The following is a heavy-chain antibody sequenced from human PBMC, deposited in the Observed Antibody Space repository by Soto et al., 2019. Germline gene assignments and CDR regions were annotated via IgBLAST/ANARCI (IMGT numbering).Heavy chain of an antibody. J-gene: IGHJ4*02. CDR3: AKDSSGWPYYFDY. Sequence: GSLRISWAAAGFTFSSYAMSWVRQAQGKGLDWVSAISGSGGSTYYADSVKGRLTISRDNSKNTLYLQMNSLRAEDTAVYYWAKDSSGWPYYFDYWGQGTLVT. CDR2: ISGSGGST. V-gene: IGHV3-23*01. D-gene: IGHD6-19*01. CDR1: GFTFSSYA.